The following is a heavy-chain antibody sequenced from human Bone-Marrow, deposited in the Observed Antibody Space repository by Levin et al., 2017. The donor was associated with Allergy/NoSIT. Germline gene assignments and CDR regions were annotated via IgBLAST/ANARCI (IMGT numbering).Heavy chain of an antibody. D-gene: IGHD2-2*01. CDR1: GGSISSGGYY. Sequence: PSETLSLTCTVSGGSISSGGYYWNWIRQHPGKGLEWIGYIYYTGSTYYNPSLKSRVTISIDTSKNQFSLNLKSVTAADTAVYYCAREDSSLYNYLDYWGQGTLVTVSS. CDR3: AREDSSLYNYLDY. J-gene: IGHJ4*02. CDR2: IYYTGST. V-gene: IGHV4-31*03.